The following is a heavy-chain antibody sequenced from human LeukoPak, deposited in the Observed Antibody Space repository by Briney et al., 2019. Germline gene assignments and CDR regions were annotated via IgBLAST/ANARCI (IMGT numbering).Heavy chain of an antibody. V-gene: IGHV4-39*01. D-gene: IGHD3-22*01. CDR1: GGSVSSSTYY. CDR3: ARLRSYYDSSGYYYYAFDI. J-gene: IGHJ3*02. Sequence: SETLSLTCTFSGGSVSSSTYYWGWIRQPPGKGLEWIGSIYYSGSTYYNPSLKSRVTISVDTSKNQFSLKLSSVTAADTAVYYCARLRSYYDSSGYYYYAFDIWGQGTMVTVSS. CDR2: IYYSGST.